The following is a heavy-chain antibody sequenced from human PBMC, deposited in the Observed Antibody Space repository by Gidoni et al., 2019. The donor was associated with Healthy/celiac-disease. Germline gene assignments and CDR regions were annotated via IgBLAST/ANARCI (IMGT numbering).Heavy chain of an antibody. D-gene: IGHD1-1*01. J-gene: IGHJ6*03. V-gene: IGHV3-30*03. Sequence: QVQLVESGGGVVQPGRSLSVSCAAPGFTFISYDMHWVRQAPGKGLEWVEVISYDGSNKYYADSVKGRFTIYRDNSKNTLYLQMNSLRAEDTAVYYCASTNSRYYYMDVWGKGTTVTVSS. CDR1: GFTFISYD. CDR2: ISYDGSNK. CDR3: ASTNSRYYYMDV.